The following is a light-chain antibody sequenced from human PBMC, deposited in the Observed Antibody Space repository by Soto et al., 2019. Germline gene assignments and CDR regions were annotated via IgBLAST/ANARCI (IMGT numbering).Light chain of an antibody. V-gene: IGLV2-8*01. CDR1: SSDIGSNNY. J-gene: IGLJ2*01. CDR3: TSYAGYNTPVV. CDR2: EGN. Sequence: QSALTQPPSASGSPGQSVTISCTGTSSDIGSNNYVSWYQQHPDKAPKLMIYEGNKRPSGVPDRFSCSKSGNTASLTVSGLQAEDEADYYCTSYAGYNTPVVFGGGTKLAVL.